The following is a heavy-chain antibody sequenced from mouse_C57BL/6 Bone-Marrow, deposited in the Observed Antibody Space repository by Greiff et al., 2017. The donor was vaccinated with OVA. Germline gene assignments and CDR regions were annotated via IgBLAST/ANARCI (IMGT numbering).Heavy chain of an antibody. J-gene: IGHJ4*01. CDR2: IDPENGDT. D-gene: IGHD1-1*01. Sequence: VQLQQSGAELVRPGASVKLSCTASGFNIKDDYMHWVKQRPEQGLEWIGWIDPENGDTEYASKFQGKATITADTSSNTAYLQLSSLTSEDTAVYYCTTWITTVPRFPMDYWGQRTSVTVSS. CDR1: GFNIKDDY. CDR3: TTWITTVPRFPMDY. V-gene: IGHV14-4*01.